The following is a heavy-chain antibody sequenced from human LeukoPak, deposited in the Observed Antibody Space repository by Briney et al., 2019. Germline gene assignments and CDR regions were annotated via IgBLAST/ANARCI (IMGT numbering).Heavy chain of an antibody. CDR2: IYYSGST. Sequence: SETLSLTCTVSGDSISSSSSYWGWIRQPPGEGLEWIGSIYYSGSTYYNPSLKSRVTISVDTSKNQFSLKLSSVTAADTAVYYCARGVKEWVLRYFDWLEDPYYFDYWGQGTLVTVSS. CDR1: GDSISSSSSY. J-gene: IGHJ4*02. D-gene: IGHD3-9*01. V-gene: IGHV4-39*07. CDR3: ARGVKEWVLRYFDWLEDPYYFDY.